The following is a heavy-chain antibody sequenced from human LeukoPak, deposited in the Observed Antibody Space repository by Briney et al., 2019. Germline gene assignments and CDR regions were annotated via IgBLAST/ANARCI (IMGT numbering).Heavy chain of an antibody. CDR3: ARGDPLYDYVWGSYRHDY. D-gene: IGHD3-16*02. V-gene: IGHV1-2*02. Sequence: GASVKVSCKASGYTFTGYYMHWVRQAPGQGLEWMGWINPNSGGTNYAQKFQGRVTMTRDTSISTAYMELSRLRSDDTAVYYCARGDPLYDYVWGSYRHDYWGQGTLVTVSP. CDR1: GYTFTGYY. CDR2: INPNSGGT. J-gene: IGHJ4*02.